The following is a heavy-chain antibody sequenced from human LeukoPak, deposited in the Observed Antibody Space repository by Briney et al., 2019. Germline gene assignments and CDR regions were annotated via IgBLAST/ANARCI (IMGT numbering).Heavy chain of an antibody. V-gene: IGHV3-15*01. CDR3: TTDPTLVPYDFWSGFDY. J-gene: IGHJ4*02. Sequence: GGSLRLSCAASGFTFSNAWMSWVRQAPGKGLEWVGRIKSKTDGGTTDYAAPVKGRFTISRDDSKNTLYLQMNSLKTEDTAVYYCTTDPTLVPYDFWSGFDYWGQGTLVTVSS. CDR1: GFTFSNAW. D-gene: IGHD3-3*01. CDR2: IKSKTDGGTT.